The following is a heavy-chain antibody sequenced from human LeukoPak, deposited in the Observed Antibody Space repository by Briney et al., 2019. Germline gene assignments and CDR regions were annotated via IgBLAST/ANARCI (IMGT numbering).Heavy chain of an antibody. V-gene: IGHV3-23*01. CDR1: GFTFSSYA. Sequence: AGGSLRLSCAASGFTFSSYAISWVRQAPGEGLEWVSAISGSGGSTYYADSVKGRFTISRDNSKNTLNLQMNSLRAEDTAVYYCAKDPYNWYDDGYYFDYWGQGTLVTVSS. CDR2: ISGSGGST. D-gene: IGHD1-1*01. J-gene: IGHJ4*02. CDR3: AKDPYNWYDDGYYFDY.